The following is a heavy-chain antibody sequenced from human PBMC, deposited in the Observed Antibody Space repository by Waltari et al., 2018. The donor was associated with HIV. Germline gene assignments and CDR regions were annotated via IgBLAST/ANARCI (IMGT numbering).Heavy chain of an antibody. CDR3: ARGFNYYDSSGYWFDP. D-gene: IGHD3-22*01. CDR2: MNTKSGNT. V-gene: IGHV1-8*01. Sequence: QVQLVQSGSEVRKPGASVKVSCKASGYTFTSYDINWVRQATGQGLEWMGWMNTKSGNTGYAQKFQGRVTMTRNTSISTVYMELRSLRSEDTAKYYCARGFNYYDSSGYWFDPWGQGTLVTVSS. CDR1: GYTFTSYD. J-gene: IGHJ5*02.